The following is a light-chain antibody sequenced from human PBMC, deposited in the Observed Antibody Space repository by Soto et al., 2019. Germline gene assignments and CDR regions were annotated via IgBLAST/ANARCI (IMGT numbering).Light chain of an antibody. Sequence: EVVLTQSPGSLSLSPGQRATLSCRASQSVDSTFFAWYQKKPGQAPRLLIYGASKRATGIPDRFSGSGSGTDFTLIISRLEPEDFAVYYCQQYMSSVTFGQGTKAEIK. V-gene: IGKV3-20*01. CDR2: GAS. CDR1: QSVDSTF. CDR3: QQYMSSVT. J-gene: IGKJ1*01.